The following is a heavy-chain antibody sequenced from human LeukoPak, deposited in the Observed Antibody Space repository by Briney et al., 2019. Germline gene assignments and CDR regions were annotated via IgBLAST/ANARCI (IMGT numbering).Heavy chain of an antibody. D-gene: IGHD3-16*01. CDR2: ISSSGSTI. CDR3: ARAGGGAFDI. CDR1: GFTFSSYE. V-gene: IGHV3-48*03. Sequence: GGSLRLSCAASGFTFSSYEMNWVRQAPGKGLEWVSYISSSGSTIYYADSVKGRFTISRDNSKNTLYLQMNSLRADDTAVYYCARAGGGAFDIWGQGTMVTVSS. J-gene: IGHJ3*02.